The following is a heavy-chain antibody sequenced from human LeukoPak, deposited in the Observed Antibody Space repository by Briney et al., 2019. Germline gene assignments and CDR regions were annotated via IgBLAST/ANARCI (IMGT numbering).Heavy chain of an antibody. V-gene: IGHV3-23*01. CDR3: AKGANYYDSSGLDY. CDR2: ISGSGGST. CDR1: GFTFSSYA. D-gene: IGHD3-22*01. J-gene: IGHJ4*02. Sequence: GGSLRLSCAASGFTFSSYAMSWVRQAPGKGLEWVSAISGSGGSTYYADSVKGRFTISRDNPKNTLYLQMNSLRAEDTAVYYCAKGANYYDSSGLDYWGQGTLVTVSS.